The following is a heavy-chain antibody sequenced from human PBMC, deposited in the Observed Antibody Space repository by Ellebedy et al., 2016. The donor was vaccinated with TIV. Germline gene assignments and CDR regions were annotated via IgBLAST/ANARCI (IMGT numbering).Heavy chain of an antibody. V-gene: IGHV3-23*01. CDR1: GFTFSSFA. D-gene: IGHD6-19*01. CDR2: ISADGVNT. J-gene: IGHJ4*02. CDR3: ARGYRWLPLDY. Sequence: GGSLRLSCAASGFTFSSFAMHWVRQAPGKGLEWLSVISADGVNTYHAGSVKGRFTITRDNSKNTLYLQMNRLRTEDTALYYCARGYRWLPLDYWGQGTLVTVSS.